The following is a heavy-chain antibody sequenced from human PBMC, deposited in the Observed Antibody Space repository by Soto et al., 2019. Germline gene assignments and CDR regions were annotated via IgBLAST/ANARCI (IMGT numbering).Heavy chain of an antibody. Sequence: EVQLVESGGGLVQPGGSLRLSCAASGFTFSSYWMHWVRQAPEKGLVWVSRMNSDGSSTSYADAVKGRFTISRDNAKNTLYLQMNSLRAEDTAVYYCARRGFAVTAYYYYYGMDVWGQGTTVTVSS. CDR3: ARRGFAVTAYYYYYGMDV. CDR1: GFTFSSYW. V-gene: IGHV3-74*01. CDR2: MNSDGSST. D-gene: IGHD2-21*02. J-gene: IGHJ6*02.